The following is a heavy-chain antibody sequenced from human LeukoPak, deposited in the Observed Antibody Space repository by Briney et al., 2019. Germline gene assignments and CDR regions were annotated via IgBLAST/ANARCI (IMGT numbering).Heavy chain of an antibody. CDR1: GFTFSSNW. V-gene: IGHV3-23*01. CDR3: ARRGDSSGWFDY. Sequence: GGSLRLSCAASGFTFSSNWMTWVRQAPGKGLEWVSAISGSGGSTYYADSVKGRFTISRDNSKNTLYLQMNSLRAEDTAVYYCARRGDSSGWFDYWGQGTLVTVYS. J-gene: IGHJ4*02. D-gene: IGHD6-19*01. CDR2: ISGSGGST.